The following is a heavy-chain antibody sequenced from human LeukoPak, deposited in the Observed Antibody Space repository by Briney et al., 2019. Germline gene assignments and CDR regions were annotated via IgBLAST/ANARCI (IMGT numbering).Heavy chain of an antibody. J-gene: IGHJ4*02. CDR3: ARGPPNWGYNY. V-gene: IGHV1-8*01. CDR1: RYTFTSYD. Sequence: ASVKVSCKASRYTFTSYDFNWVRQATGQRPEWMGWMSPNSGDTGYAQKFQDRVTMTRNTSISTAYMELSSLRSDDTAVYYCARGPPNWGYNYWGPGTLVTVSS. CDR2: MSPNSGDT. D-gene: IGHD7-27*01.